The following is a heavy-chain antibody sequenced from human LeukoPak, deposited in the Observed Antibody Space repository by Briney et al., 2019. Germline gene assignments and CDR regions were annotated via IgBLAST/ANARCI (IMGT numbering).Heavy chain of an antibody. CDR3: ARGLLAAAGIDY. J-gene: IGHJ4*02. Sequence: GGSLRLSCAVSGFTFSRYWMSWVRQAPGKGLEWVANIKQDGSEKNHVDSVKGRFTISRDNAKNSLYLQMNSLRAEDTAVYYCARGLLAAAGIDYWGQGALVTVSS. CDR2: IKQDGSEK. CDR1: GFTFSRYW. D-gene: IGHD6-13*01. V-gene: IGHV3-7*04.